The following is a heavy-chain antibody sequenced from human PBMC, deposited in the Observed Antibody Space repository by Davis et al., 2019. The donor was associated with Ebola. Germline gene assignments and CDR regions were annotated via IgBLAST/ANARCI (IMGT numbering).Heavy chain of an antibody. J-gene: IGHJ6*02. CDR2: IYHSGST. CDR3: ARGAVVPAATSLFRSYGMDV. V-gene: IGHV4-4*02. CDR1: GGSISSSNW. Sequence: SETLSLTCAVSGGSISSSNWWNWVRQPPGKGLEWIGEIYHSGSTNYNPSLKSRVTISVDKSKNQFSLKLTSVTAADTAVYYCARGAVVPAATSLFRSYGMDVWGQGTTVTVSS. D-gene: IGHD2-2*01.